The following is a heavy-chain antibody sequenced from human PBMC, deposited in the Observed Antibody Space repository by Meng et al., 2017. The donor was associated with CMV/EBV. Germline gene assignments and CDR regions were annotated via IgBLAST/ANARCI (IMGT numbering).Heavy chain of an antibody. V-gene: IGHV3-30*04. CDR3: AKDSISRGGPYGMDV. J-gene: IGHJ6*02. CDR1: GFTFSSYA. CDR2: ISYDGSNK. D-gene: IGHD2-2*01. Sequence: GESLKISCAASGFTFSSYAMHWVRQAPGKGLEWVAVISYDGSNKYYADSVKGRFTISRDNSKNTLYLQMNSLRAEDTAVYYCAKDSISRGGPYGMDVWGQGTTVTVSS.